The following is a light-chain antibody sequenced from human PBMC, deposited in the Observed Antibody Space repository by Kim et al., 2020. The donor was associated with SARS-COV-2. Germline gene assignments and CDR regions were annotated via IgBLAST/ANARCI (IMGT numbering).Light chain of an antibody. Sequence: ASDGDRVTNTCRATQDICNGLAWFQQEPGKAPKRLIYAASNLQTGVPSRFSGSGSETEFTLTISSLRPEDFATYYCLQHSRYPFTFGPGTKVDIK. CDR2: AAS. V-gene: IGKV1-17*03. CDR1: QDICNG. CDR3: LQHSRYPFT. J-gene: IGKJ3*01.